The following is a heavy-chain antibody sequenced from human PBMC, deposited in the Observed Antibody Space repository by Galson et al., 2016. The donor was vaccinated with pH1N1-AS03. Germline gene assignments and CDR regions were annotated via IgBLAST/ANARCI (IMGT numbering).Heavy chain of an antibody. CDR3: ALPNSGGNDFEI. D-gene: IGHD2/OR15-2a*01. J-gene: IGHJ3*02. CDR1: GVSVTSSGVG. V-gene: IGHV2-5*02. Sequence: PALVKPTQTLTLTCSVSGVSVTSSGVGVGWFRQPPGKALEWLALVYWDETRRYSPSLKNRLTITKDSSKNQVVLTVASVDPMYIATYFCALPNSGGNDFEIWGPGTMVTVS. CDR2: VYWDETR.